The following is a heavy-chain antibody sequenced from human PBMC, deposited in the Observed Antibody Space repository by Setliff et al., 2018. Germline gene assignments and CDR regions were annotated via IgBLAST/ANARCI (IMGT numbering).Heavy chain of an antibody. J-gene: IGHJ5*01. CDR1: GFSFSNYA. CDR3: ARSPGWIPWFDS. D-gene: IGHD5-18*01. Sequence: GGSLRLSCEASGFSFSNYAMNWVRQTPGKGLEWVASFSSRNDYIYHADSVKGRFTISRDNAKTSLYLQMDSLRAEDTAVYFCARSPGWIPWFDSWGQGTLVTVSS. CDR2: FSSRNDYI. V-gene: IGHV3-21*01.